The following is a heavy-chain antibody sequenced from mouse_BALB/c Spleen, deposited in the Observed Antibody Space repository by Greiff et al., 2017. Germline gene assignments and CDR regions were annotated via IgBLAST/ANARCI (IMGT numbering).Heavy chain of an antibody. CDR3: ARDTTVRFDY. D-gene: IGHD1-1*01. Sequence: QVQLQQSGAELVRPGSSVKISCKASGYAFSSYWMNWVKQRPGQGLEWIGQIYPGDGDTNYNGKFKGKATLTADKSSSTAYMQLSSLTSEDSAVYFCARDTTVRFDYWGQGTTLTVSS. J-gene: IGHJ2*01. CDR2: IYPGDGDT. V-gene: IGHV1-80*01. CDR1: GYAFSSYW.